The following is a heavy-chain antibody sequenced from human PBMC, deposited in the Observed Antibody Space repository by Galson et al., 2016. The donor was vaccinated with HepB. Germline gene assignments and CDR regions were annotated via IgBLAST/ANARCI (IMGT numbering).Heavy chain of an antibody. Sequence: SLRLSCAASGFTFSSYWMNWVRQAPGKGLEWVATIKEDGSEKYYVDSVKGQFTISRDNAKNSLYLQMNSLRAEDTAVYYCVRDPIRKFVAYYYYGMDVWGQGTTVTVSS. V-gene: IGHV3-7*01. CDR3: VRDPIRKFVAYYYYGMDV. J-gene: IGHJ6*02. CDR1: GFTFSSYW. CDR2: IKEDGSEK.